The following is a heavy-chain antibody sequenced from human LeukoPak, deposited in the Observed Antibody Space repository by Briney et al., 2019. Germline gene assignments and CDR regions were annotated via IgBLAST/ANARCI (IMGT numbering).Heavy chain of an antibody. CDR3: ARWQYVSAFDI. Sequence: KASETLSLTCSVSGDSISIYYWSWIRQPPGKGLEWIGYIYNSGSTNYNPSLKSRVTISVDTSKNQFSLKLSSVTAADTAVYYCARWQYVSAFDIWGQGTMVTVSS. D-gene: IGHD2-2*01. J-gene: IGHJ3*02. CDR2: IYNSGST. V-gene: IGHV4-59*08. CDR1: GDSISIYY.